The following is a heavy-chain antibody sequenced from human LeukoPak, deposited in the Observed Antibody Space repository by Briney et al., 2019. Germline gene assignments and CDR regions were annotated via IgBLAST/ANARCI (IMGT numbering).Heavy chain of an antibody. CDR1: GGSISSSNFY. V-gene: IGHV4-39*07. Sequence: SETMSLTCTVSGGSISSSNFYWGWIRQPPGKGLEWIGSIYYSGSTYYNPSLKSRVSISVDTSKNQFSLKMRSVTAADTAVYFCARDKSRGDDGFDPWGQGTLVTVSS. D-gene: IGHD2-21*02. CDR3: ARDKSRGDDGFDP. CDR2: IYYSGST. J-gene: IGHJ5*02.